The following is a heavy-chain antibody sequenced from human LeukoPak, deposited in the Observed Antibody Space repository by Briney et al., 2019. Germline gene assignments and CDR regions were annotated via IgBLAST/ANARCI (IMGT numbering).Heavy chain of an antibody. CDR1: GGSFSGYY. CDR3: ARGIYASDSTFDY. Sequence: SETLSLTCAVYGGSFSGYYWSWIRQPPGKGLEWIGYIYYSGYTNYNPSLKSRVTISVDTSKNQLSLKLSSVTAADTAVYYCARGIYASDSTFDYWGQGTLVTVSS. V-gene: IGHV4-34*11. CDR2: IYYSGYT. D-gene: IGHD2/OR15-2a*01. J-gene: IGHJ4*02.